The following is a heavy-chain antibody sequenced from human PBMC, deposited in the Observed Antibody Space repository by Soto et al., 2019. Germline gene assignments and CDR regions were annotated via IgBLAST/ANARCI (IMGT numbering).Heavy chain of an antibody. CDR3: AGALAGGGGKLTGDY. CDR1: GFTFSSYW. Sequence: EVQLVESGGGLIQPGGSLRLSCAASGFTFSSYWMHWVRQAPGKGLVWVSRIDNDGSSTTYADSVKGRFTISRDNAKNTLYLQRNGLGAGATAVYYWAGALAGGGGKLTGDYWGQGTLVTVSS. CDR2: IDNDGSST. V-gene: IGHV3-74*01. D-gene: IGHD3-9*01. J-gene: IGHJ4*02.